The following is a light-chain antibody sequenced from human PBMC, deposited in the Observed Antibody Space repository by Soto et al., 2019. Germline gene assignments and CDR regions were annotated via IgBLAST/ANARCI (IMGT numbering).Light chain of an antibody. CDR1: QSISSY. V-gene: IGKV1-5*03. CDR2: KAS. CDR3: QQYNSYIT. J-gene: IGKJ5*01. Sequence: DIQMTQSPSSLSASVGDRVTITCRASQSISSYLNWYQQKAGKAPKVLIYKASTLKSGVPSRFSGSGSGTEFTLTISSLQPDDFATYYCQQYNSYITFGQGTRLEI.